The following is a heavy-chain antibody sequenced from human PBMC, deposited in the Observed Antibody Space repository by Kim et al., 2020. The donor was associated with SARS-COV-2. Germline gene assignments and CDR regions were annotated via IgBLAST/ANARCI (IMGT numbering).Heavy chain of an antibody. V-gene: IGHV7-4-1*02. CDR1: GYTFTSYA. J-gene: IGHJ4*02. CDR2: INTNTGNP. Sequence: ASVKVSCKASGYTFTSYAMNWVRQAPGQGLEWMGWINTNTGNPTYAQGFTGRFVFSLDTSVSTAYLQISSLKAEDTAVYYCARDVRIAVAGELGFDFDYWGQGTLVTVSS. CDR3: ARDVRIAVAGELGFDFDY. D-gene: IGHD6-19*01.